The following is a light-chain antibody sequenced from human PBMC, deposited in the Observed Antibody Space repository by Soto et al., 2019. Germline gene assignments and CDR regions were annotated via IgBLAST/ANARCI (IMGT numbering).Light chain of an antibody. CDR2: GAS. V-gene: IGKV3-20*01. J-gene: IGKJ1*01. CDR1: QTVGSY. CDR3: PQYGSSPRT. Sequence: EIVLTQSPGTLSLSPGEGATLSCRASQTVGSYLAWFQQRPGQAPRLLIYGASSRATGIPDRFSGSGSGTDFTLTLSRLEPEDYSVYYCPQYGSSPRTFGQGTQVEI.